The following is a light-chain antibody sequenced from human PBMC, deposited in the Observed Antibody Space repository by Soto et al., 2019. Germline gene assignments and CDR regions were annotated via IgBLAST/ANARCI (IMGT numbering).Light chain of an antibody. CDR1: QNISSNC. Sequence: EIVLTQSPGTLSLSPGERATLSCRASQNISSNCLAWYQQKPGQAPRLLISGASSRATGIPDRFSGSGSGTDFSLTINRLEPEDFAVYYCQQRSNWPPTFGGGTKVEIK. J-gene: IGKJ4*01. V-gene: IGKV3D-20*02. CDR2: GAS. CDR3: QQRSNWPPT.